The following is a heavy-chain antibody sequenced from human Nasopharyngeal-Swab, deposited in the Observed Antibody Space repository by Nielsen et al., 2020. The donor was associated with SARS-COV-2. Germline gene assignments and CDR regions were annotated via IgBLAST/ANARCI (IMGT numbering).Heavy chain of an antibody. CDR1: GFTFSSYG. CDR2: ISYDGSNK. CDR3: ARGAPDY. J-gene: IGHJ4*02. Sequence: GESLKISCAASGFTFSSYGMHWVRQAPGKGLEWVAVISYDGSNKYYADSVKGRFTISRDNSKNTLYLQMGSLRAEDMAVYCCARGAPDYWGQGTLVTVSS. V-gene: IGHV3-30*03.